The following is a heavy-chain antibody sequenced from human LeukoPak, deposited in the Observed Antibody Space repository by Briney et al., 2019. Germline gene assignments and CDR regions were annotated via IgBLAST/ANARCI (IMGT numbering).Heavy chain of an antibody. CDR1: GYSFTSYW. J-gene: IGHJ6*03. V-gene: IGHV5-51*01. CDR3: ARLEMATRSYYYYYYMDV. Sequence: HGESLKISCKGSGYSFTSYWIGWVRQMPGKGLEWMGIIYPGDSDTRYSPSFQGQVTISADKSISTAYLQWSSLKASDTAMYYCARLEMATRSYYYYYYMDVWGKGTTVTVSS. CDR2: IYPGDSDT. D-gene: IGHD5-24*01.